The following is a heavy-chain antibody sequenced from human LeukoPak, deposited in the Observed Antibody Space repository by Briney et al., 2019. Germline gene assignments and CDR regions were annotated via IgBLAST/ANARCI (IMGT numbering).Heavy chain of an antibody. J-gene: IGHJ6*02. D-gene: IGHD2-2*02. Sequence: PGGSLRLSCSASGFTFSSYAMHWVRQAPGKGLEYVSAISSNGGSTYYADSVKGRFTISRDNSKNTLYLQMNSLRAEDTAVYYCARDFGGWGSYNKYYGMDVWGQGTTVTVSS. CDR1: GFTFSSYA. CDR3: ARDFGGWGSYNKYYGMDV. CDR2: ISSNGGST. V-gene: IGHV3-64*04.